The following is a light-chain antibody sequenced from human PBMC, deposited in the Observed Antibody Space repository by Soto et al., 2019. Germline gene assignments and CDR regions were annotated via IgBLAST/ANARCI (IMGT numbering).Light chain of an antibody. CDR3: GSFTSTSTQYV. Sequence: QSALTQPASVSGSPGQSITISCTGTSSAVGGYKYVSWYQQHPGKAPKLMSFEVIYRPSGVSNRVSGAKSGNTASLTISGLQAEDEADYYCGSFTSTSTQYVFGTGTKLTVL. J-gene: IGLJ1*01. CDR1: SSAVGGYKY. V-gene: IGLV2-14*01. CDR2: EVI.